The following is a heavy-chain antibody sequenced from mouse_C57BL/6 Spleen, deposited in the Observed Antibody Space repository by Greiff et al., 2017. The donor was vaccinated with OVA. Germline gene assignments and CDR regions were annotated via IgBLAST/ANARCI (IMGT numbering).Heavy chain of an antibody. V-gene: IGHV1-81*01. J-gene: IGHJ4*01. CDR2: IYPRSGNT. CDR1: GYTFTSYW. Sequence: QVQLQQPGAELVKPGASVKLSCKASGYTFTSYWMHWVKQRTGQGLEWIGEIYPRSGNTYYNEKFKGKATLTADKSSSTAYMELRSLTSEDSAVYFCAREGLYDGYLPRAMDYWGQGTSVTVSS. CDR3: AREGLYDGYLPRAMDY. D-gene: IGHD2-3*01.